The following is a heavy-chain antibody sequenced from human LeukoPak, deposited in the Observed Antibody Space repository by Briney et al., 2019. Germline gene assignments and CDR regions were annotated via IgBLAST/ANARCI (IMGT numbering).Heavy chain of an antibody. CDR1: GGSFSSFY. CDR2: INNRGDA. J-gene: IGHJ4*03. Sequence: SENLSFTCAGYGGSFSSFYWSWIRQSPGKGLEWIVEINNRGDANYNAYVKSRVTISVDTSKNQFSLKLTSLTAADTAVYFCARGPTISETGYFDSWGQGTLVTVSS. D-gene: IGHD1-1*01. V-gene: IGHV4-34*01. CDR3: ARGPTISETGYFDS.